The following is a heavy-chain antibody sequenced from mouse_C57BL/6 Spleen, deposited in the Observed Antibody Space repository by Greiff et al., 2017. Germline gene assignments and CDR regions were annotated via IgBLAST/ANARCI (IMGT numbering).Heavy chain of an antibody. CDR1: GYTFTSYT. J-gene: IGHJ2*01. CDR3: ARELFFDY. CDR2: FNPSSGYT. V-gene: IGHV1-4*01. Sequence: QVQLQQSGAELARPVASVKMSCKASGYTFTSYTMHWVKRRPGQGLEWIGYFNPSSGYTKYNQKFKDKATLTADKSSSTAYMQLSSLTSEDSAVYYCARELFFDYWGQGTTLTVSS.